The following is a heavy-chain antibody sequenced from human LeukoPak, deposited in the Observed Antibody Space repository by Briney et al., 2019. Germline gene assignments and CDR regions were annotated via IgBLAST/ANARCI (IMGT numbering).Heavy chain of an antibody. V-gene: IGHV4-39*07. Sequence: SETLSLTCTVSGGSINSSSYYWGWVRQPPGKGLEWIGSMYYRGSTYYNPSLKSRVTISVDRSKNQFSLKLSSVTAADTAVYYCASADFWSGYPTATDYWGQGTLVTVSS. CDR3: ASADFWSGYPTATDY. J-gene: IGHJ4*02. CDR1: GGSINSSSYY. D-gene: IGHD3-3*01. CDR2: MYYRGST.